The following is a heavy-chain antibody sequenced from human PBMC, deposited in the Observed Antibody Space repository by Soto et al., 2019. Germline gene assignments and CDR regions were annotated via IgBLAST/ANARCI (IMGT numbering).Heavy chain of an antibody. CDR2: ISTGSDTI. Sequence: EVQLVESGGGLVQAGGSLRLSCAASGFTFSSYSMNWVRQAPGKGLEWLSYISTGSDTIYYADSVKGRFTISRDNAKNSLYLQMNSLRDEDTAVYYCARYYYDVSGYLYNNGMDVWGQGTTVTVSS. CDR3: ARYYYDVSGYLYNNGMDV. D-gene: IGHD3-22*01. J-gene: IGHJ6*02. CDR1: GFTFSSYS. V-gene: IGHV3-48*02.